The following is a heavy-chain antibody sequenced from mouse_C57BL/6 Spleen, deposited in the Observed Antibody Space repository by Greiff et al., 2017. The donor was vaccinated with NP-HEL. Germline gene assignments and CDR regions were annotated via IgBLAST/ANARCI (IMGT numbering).Heavy chain of an antibody. J-gene: IGHJ1*03. CDR2: ISSGSSTI. CDR3: ERRNFYDWYFDV. CDR1: GFTFSDYG. D-gene: IGHD2-12*01. V-gene: IGHV5-17*01. Sequence: EVRVVESGGGLVKPGGSLKLSCAASGFTFSDYGMHWVRQAPEKGLEWVAYISSGSSTIYYADTVKGRFTISSDNAKNTLFLQRTSMRSEDTAMYYCERRNFYDWYFDVWGTGTTVTVSS.